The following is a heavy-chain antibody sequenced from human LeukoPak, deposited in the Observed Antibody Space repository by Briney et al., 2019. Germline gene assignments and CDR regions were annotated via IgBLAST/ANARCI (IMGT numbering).Heavy chain of an antibody. CDR1: GYSISSGYY. CDR2: IYHSGST. D-gene: IGHD1-1*01. Sequence: SETLSLTCTVSGYSISSGYYWGWIRQPPGKGLEWIGSIYHSGSTYYNPSLKSRVTISIDTSKKQLSLKLTSVTAADTAVYYCARDRRESTKPNDASDIWGQGTMVTVSS. J-gene: IGHJ3*02. V-gene: IGHV4-38-2*02. CDR3: ARDRRESTKPNDASDI.